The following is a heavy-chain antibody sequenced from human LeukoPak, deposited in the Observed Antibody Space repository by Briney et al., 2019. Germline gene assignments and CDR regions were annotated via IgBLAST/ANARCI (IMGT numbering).Heavy chain of an antibody. V-gene: IGHV3-7*04. CDR1: GFTFSSYW. Sequence: GGSLRLSCAASGFTFSSYWMSWVRQAPGKGLEWVANIKQGGSEKYYVDSVKGRFTISRDNAKNSLYLQMNSMRAEDTAVYYCARGAGRDGYNFYFYYWGQGTLVTVSS. CDR3: ARGAGRDGYNFYFYY. CDR2: IKQGGSEK. D-gene: IGHD5-24*01. J-gene: IGHJ4*02.